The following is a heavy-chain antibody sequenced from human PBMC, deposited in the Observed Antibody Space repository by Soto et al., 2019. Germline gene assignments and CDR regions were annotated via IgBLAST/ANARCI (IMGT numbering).Heavy chain of an antibody. J-gene: IGHJ6*02. CDR3: TREGVQGGLDV. V-gene: IGHV1-46*01. CDR1: GYTFTSYH. Sequence: QVQLVQSGAEVKKPGASERISCKASGYTFTSYHLHWVRQAPGQGLEWVGMISPSGGRTTYAQKFQRRVTMTRDTATNTIFIEMNSLRSDDTAIYYCTREGVQGGLDVWGQATTVTVSS. D-gene: IGHD2-8*01. CDR2: ISPSGGRT.